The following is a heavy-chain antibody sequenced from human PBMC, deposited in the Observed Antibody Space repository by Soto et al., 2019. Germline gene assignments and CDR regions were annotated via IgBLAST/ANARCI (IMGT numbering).Heavy chain of an antibody. CDR1: GGTFSSYA. CDR3: ASHWGQTKRYYYYGMDV. J-gene: IGHJ6*02. D-gene: IGHD7-27*01. V-gene: IGHV1-69*12. Sequence: QVQLVQSGAEVKKRGSSVKVSCKASGGTFSSYAISWVRQAPGQGLEWMGGIIPIFGTADYAQNFQGRVTITADESTSTADMELSSLRSEDTAVYYCASHWGQTKRYYYYGMDVWGQGTTVTVSS. CDR2: IIPIFGTA.